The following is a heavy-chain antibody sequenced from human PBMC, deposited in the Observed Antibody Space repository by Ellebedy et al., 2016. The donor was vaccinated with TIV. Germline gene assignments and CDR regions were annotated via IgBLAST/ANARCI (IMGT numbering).Heavy chain of an antibody. Sequence: GESLKISCVDPGFSLSIYSMSWVRQAPGKGLEWVANIKQDGSEKYYVDSVKGRFNISRDNAKNSLYLQMNSLRAEDTAVYYCARARGLLYAKWGGAGYGMDVWGQGTTVSVSS. V-gene: IGHV3-7*03. J-gene: IGHJ6*02. CDR2: IKQDGSEK. CDR1: GFSLSIYS. CDR3: ARARGLLYAKWGGAGYGMDV. D-gene: IGHD1-26*01.